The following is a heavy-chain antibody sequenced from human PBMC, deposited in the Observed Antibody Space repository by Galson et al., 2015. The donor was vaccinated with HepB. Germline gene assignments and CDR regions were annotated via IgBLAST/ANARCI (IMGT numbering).Heavy chain of an antibody. CDR1: GFNFSDYY. V-gene: IGHV3-11*01. CDR3: ASKCYDFWSGYYTLGDY. Sequence: SLRLSCAASGFNFSDYYMSWIRQAPGQGLEWVSYISRSGSIRNYADSVKGRFTISRDNAKNSLYLQMNSLRAEDTAVYYCASKCYDFWSGYYTLGDYWGQGTMVTGSS. D-gene: IGHD3-3*01. J-gene: IGHJ4*02. CDR2: ISRSGSIR.